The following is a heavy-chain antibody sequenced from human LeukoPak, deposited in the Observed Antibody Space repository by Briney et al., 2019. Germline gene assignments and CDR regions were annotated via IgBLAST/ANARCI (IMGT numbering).Heavy chain of an antibody. J-gene: IGHJ4*02. V-gene: IGHV4-61*02. Sequence: SQTLSLTCTVSGGSISSGSYYWSWIRQPAGKGLEWIGRIYTSGTTYYNPSLKSRVTISVDTSKNQFSLKLSSVTAADTALYYCARIPSNWAYYFDYWRQGTLVTVSS. CDR1: GGSISSGSYY. CDR3: ARIPSNWAYYFDY. D-gene: IGHD7-27*01. CDR2: IYTSGTT.